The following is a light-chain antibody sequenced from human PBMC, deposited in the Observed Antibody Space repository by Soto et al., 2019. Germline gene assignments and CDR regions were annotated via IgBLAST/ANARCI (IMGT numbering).Light chain of an antibody. CDR1: SSNIGAGYD. CDR2: GNS. CDR3: QSYDSSLISYV. V-gene: IGLV1-40*01. J-gene: IGLJ1*01. Sequence: QSVLTQPPSVSGAPGQRVTISCTGSSSNIGAGYDVHWYQQLPETAPKLLIYGNSNRPSGVPDRFSGSKSGTSASLAITGLQAEDEADYYCQSYDSSLISYVFGTGTKVTVL.